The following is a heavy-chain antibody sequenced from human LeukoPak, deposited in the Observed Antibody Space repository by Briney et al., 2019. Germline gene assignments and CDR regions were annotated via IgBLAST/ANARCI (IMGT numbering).Heavy chain of an antibody. V-gene: IGHV3-23*01. D-gene: IGHD1-26*01. CDR3: AKAQSIVGGHFDY. CDR2: ISGSGGST. Sequence: PGGSLRLSCAASGFTFSSYAMSWVRQAPGKGLDWVSAISGSGGSTYYADSVKGRFTISRDNSKNTLYLQMNSLRAEDTAVYYCAKAQSIVGGHFDYWGQGTLVTVSS. CDR1: GFTFSSYA. J-gene: IGHJ4*02.